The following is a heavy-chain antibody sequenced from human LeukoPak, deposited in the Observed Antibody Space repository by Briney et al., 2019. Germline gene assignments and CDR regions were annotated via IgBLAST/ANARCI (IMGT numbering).Heavy chain of an antibody. Sequence: SVKVSCKASGGTFSSYAISWVRQAPGQGLEWMGGIIPIFGTANYAQKFQGRVTMTRDMSTSTVYMELSSLRSEDTAVYYCARASHDYGDYSHFDYWGQGTLVTVSS. V-gene: IGHV1-69*05. CDR2: IIPIFGTA. CDR1: GGTFSSYA. D-gene: IGHD4-17*01. CDR3: ARASHDYGDYSHFDY. J-gene: IGHJ4*02.